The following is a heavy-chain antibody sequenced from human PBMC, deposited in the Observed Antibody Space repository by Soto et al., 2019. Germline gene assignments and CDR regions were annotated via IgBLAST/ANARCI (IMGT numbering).Heavy chain of an antibody. J-gene: IGHJ4*02. V-gene: IGHV3-23*01. CDR1: GFTFSSNG. Sequence: GGSLRLSCAASGFTFSSNGMSWVRQAPGKGLEWVSVIRGSGGSTLYADSVKGRFTISRDNSKNTVHLQMNSLRAEDTAVYYCAKDRGFYGDPFDYWGQGTLVTVSS. D-gene: IGHD4-17*01. CDR2: IRGSGGST. CDR3: AKDRGFYGDPFDY.